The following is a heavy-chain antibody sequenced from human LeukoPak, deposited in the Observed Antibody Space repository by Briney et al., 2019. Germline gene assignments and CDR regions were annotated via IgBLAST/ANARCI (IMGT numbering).Heavy chain of an antibody. D-gene: IGHD3-22*01. CDR2: ISAYNGNT. CDR3: ARDRPKKYYYDSSGYYPLDY. V-gene: IGHV1-18*01. J-gene: IGHJ4*02. CDR1: GYTFTSYG. Sequence: ASVKVSCKASGYTFTSYGISWVRQAPGQGLEWMGWISAYNGNTNYAQKLQGRVTMTTDTSTSTAYVELRSLRSDDTAVYYCARDRPKKYYYDSSGYYPLDYWGQGTLVTVSS.